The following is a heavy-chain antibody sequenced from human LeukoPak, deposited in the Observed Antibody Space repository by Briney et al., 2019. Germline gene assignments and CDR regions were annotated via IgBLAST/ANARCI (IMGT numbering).Heavy chain of an antibody. V-gene: IGHV1-69*05. D-gene: IGHD3-10*01. CDR1: GGTFSSYA. CDR3: AKDIGTTVRGLDAFDI. J-gene: IGHJ3*02. Sequence: SVKVSCKASGGTFSSYAISWVRQAPGQGLEWMGGIIPIFGTANYAQKFQGRVTITTDESTSTAYMELSSLRSEDTALYYCAKDIGTTVRGLDAFDIWGQGTMVTVSS. CDR2: IIPIFGTA.